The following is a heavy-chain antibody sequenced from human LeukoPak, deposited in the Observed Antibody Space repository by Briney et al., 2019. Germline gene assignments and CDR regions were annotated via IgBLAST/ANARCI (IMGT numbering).Heavy chain of an antibody. CDR2: IYHSGST. Sequence: PSETLSLTCTVSGYSISSGYYWGWIRQPPGKGLEWIGSIYHSGSTYYKPSLKSRVTISVDTSKNQFSLKLSSVTAADTAVYYCARGRYGSGSYFFDYWGQGTLVTVSS. CDR1: GYSISSGYY. V-gene: IGHV4-38-2*02. D-gene: IGHD3-10*01. J-gene: IGHJ4*02. CDR3: ARGRYGSGSYFFDY.